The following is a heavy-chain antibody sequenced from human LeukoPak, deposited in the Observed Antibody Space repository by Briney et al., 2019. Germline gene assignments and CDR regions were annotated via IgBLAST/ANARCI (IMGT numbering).Heavy chain of an antibody. D-gene: IGHD6-6*01. V-gene: IGHV3-23*01. J-gene: IGHJ6*03. Sequence: GGSLRLSCAASGFTFSSYAVSWVRQAPGVGLEWVSTISGRGGSTFYADSVKGRFTISRDNSKNTLYLQMNGLRAEDTAVYYCALAARPAYYYYYMDVWGKGTTVTVSS. CDR2: ISGRGGST. CDR3: ALAARPAYYYYYMDV. CDR1: GFTFSSYA.